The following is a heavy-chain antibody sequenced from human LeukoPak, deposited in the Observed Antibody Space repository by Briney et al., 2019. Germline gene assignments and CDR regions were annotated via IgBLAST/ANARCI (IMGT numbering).Heavy chain of an antibody. Sequence: GGSLRLSCAASGFTFSSYSMNWVRQAPGKGLEWVSSISSSSSYIYYADSVKGRFTISRDNAKNSLYLQMNSLGAEDTAVYYCARFSGSYYNPLDYWGQGTLVTVSS. V-gene: IGHV3-21*01. CDR3: ARFSGSYYNPLDY. J-gene: IGHJ4*02. CDR1: GFTFSSYS. CDR2: ISSSSSYI. D-gene: IGHD3-10*01.